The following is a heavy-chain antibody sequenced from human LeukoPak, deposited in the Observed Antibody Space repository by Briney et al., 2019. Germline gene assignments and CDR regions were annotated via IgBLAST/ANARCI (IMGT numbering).Heavy chain of an antibody. Sequence: SETLSLTCTVSGDSISRGNYDWNSIRQSTGRGLEWTVLIYSSRSAHYNPSFKSRVTISSHTTTNHFSLKLNSVTATDTSLYYCASLFGLWGRETLVTVSS. CDR1: GDSISRGNYD. CDR2: IYSSRSA. J-gene: IGHJ2*01. CDR3: ASLFGL. V-gene: IGHV4-61*02.